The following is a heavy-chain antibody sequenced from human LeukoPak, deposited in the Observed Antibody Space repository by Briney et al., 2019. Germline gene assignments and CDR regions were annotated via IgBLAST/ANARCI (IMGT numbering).Heavy chain of an antibody. CDR1: GGSFSGYY. Sequence: SETLSLTCAVYGGSFSGYYWSWIRQPPGKGLEWIGEINHSGSTNYNPSLKSRVTISVDTSKNQFSLKLSSVTAADTAVYYCAREVPAAINWFDPWGQGTLVTVSS. CDR2: INHSGST. V-gene: IGHV4-34*01. CDR3: AREVPAAINWFDP. D-gene: IGHD2-2*01. J-gene: IGHJ5*02.